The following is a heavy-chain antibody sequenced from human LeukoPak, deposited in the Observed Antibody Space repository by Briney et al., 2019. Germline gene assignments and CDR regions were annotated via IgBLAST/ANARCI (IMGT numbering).Heavy chain of an antibody. Sequence: GGSLRLSCAASGFTFSSYAMSWVRQAPGKGLEWVSAISGSGGSTYYADSVKGRFTISRDNSKNTLYLQMNSLRAEDTAVYHCAKGSHIVVVPAAVYFGYWGQGTLVTVSS. J-gene: IGHJ4*02. CDR1: GFTFSSYA. CDR2: ISGSGGST. D-gene: IGHD2-2*01. V-gene: IGHV3-23*01. CDR3: AKGSHIVVVPAAVYFGY.